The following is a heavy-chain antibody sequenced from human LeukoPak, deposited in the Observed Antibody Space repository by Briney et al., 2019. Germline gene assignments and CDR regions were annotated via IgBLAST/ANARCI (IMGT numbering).Heavy chain of an antibody. V-gene: IGHV7-4-1*02. CDR1: GYTFTAYA. Sequence: ASVKVSCKASGYTFTAYAMNWVRQAPGQGLEWMGWISTNTGNPAYAQGFTGRFVFSLDTSVSTAYLQINSLKAEDTAVYYCARLASGSTYYFDYWGQGTLVTVSS. CDR3: ARLASGSTYYFDY. J-gene: IGHJ4*02. CDR2: ISTNTGNP. D-gene: IGHD1-26*01.